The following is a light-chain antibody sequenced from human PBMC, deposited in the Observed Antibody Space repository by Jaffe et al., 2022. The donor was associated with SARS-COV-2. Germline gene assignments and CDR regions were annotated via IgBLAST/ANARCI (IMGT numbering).Light chain of an antibody. CDR2: DVN. Sequence: QSALTQPASVSGSPGQSITISCTGTSNDVGGYNYVSWYQHHPGKAPKLMIYDVNNRPSGVSNRFSGSKSGNTASLTVSGLQAEDEADYYCSSYTNDRTWVFGGGTELTVL. CDR3: SSYTNDRTWV. J-gene: IGLJ3*02. V-gene: IGLV2-14*03. CDR1: SNDVGGYNY.